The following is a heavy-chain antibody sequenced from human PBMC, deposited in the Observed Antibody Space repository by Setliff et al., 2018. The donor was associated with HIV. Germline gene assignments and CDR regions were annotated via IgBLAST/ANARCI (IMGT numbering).Heavy chain of an antibody. J-gene: IGHJ4*02. CDR2: IHYSGRT. CDR3: ARARSLITVRRSFDY. V-gene: IGHV4-39*01. Sequence: SETLSLTCTVSGVSISSSNYYWAWIRQPPGKGLEWIGNIHYSGRTYYNPSLKSRVTISVDTSKNQFSLKLNSVTAADTAVYYCARARSLITVRRSFDYWGQGTLVTVSS. CDR1: GVSISSSNYY. D-gene: IGHD6-6*01.